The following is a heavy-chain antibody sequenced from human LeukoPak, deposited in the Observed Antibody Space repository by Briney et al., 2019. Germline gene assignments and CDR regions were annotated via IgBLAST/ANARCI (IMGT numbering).Heavy chain of an antibody. J-gene: IGHJ4*02. CDR2: IYYSGST. CDR1: GGSISSYY. D-gene: IGHD2-8*01. V-gene: IGHV4-59*01. CDR3: ARDQWVYFDY. Sequence: KSSETLSLTCTVTGGSISSYYWSWIRQPPGKGLEWIGYIYYSGSTKYNPSLKSRATISVDTSKNQFSLKLSSVIAADTALYYCARDQWVYFDYWGQGTLVTVSS.